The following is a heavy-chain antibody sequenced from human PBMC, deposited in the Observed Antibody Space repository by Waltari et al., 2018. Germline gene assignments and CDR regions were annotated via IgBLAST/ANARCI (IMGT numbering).Heavy chain of an antibody. J-gene: IGHJ4*02. CDR1: GSTLDDSA. CDR2: IAWDGGNT. Sequence: EVQLVESGGVVVQPGGSLSLSCAASGSTLDDSAMHWVRQAPGKGLEWVSFIAWDGGNTYYADSVKGRFIISRDSGKNSLYLQMNSLRVEDTALYYCAKDLGDATTDYFGSWGQGTLVTVSS. D-gene: IGHD1-26*01. V-gene: IGHV3-43D*03. CDR3: AKDLGDATTDYFGS.